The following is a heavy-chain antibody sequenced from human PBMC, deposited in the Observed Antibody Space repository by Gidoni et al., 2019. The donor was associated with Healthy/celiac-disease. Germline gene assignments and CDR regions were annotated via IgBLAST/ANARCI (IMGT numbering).Heavy chain of an antibody. V-gene: IGHV3-11*01. CDR1: GFTFSYYA. CDR2: IRSSGTTL. Sequence: QVQPLESGGGLVKPGGSLRPSCAASGFTFSYYALSWIRQAPGKGLELVSYIRSSGTTLYYADSVKGRFTISRDNAKNSLYLQMNSLRAADTAVYYCARDKSRHYYDSSGPGAIDYWGQGTLVTVSS. J-gene: IGHJ4*02. CDR3: ARDKSRHYYDSSGPGAIDY. D-gene: IGHD3-22*01.